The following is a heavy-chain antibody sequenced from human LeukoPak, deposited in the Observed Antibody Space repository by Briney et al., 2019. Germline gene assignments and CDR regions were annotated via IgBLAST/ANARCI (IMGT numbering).Heavy chain of an antibody. V-gene: IGHV4-59*01. CDR2: IYYSGST. CDR1: GGSISSYY. D-gene: IGHD3-22*01. J-gene: IGHJ4*02. Sequence: PSETLSLTCTVSGGSISSYYWSWIRQPPGKGLEGIGYIYYSGSTNYNPSLKSRVTISVDTSKNQFSLKLSSVTAADTAVYYCARAAINYYDSSGFEYWGQGTLVTVSS. CDR3: ARAAINYYDSSGFEY.